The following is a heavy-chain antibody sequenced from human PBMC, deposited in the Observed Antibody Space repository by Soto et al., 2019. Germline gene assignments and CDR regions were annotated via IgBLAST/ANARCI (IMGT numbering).Heavy chain of an antibody. J-gene: IGHJ6*02. V-gene: IGHV1-8*01. CDR2: MNPNGGNP. D-gene: IGHD3-9*01. CDR1: GYTFTSSD. Sequence: ASVKVSCKASGYTFTSSDINWVRQATGRGLEWMGWMNPNGGNPGYAQTFQGRVTMTRNTSISTAYMELSSLRSEDTAVYYCARVVIAGYFDWLPRGNYYYGMDVWGQGTTVTVSS. CDR3: ARVVIAGYFDWLPRGNYYYGMDV.